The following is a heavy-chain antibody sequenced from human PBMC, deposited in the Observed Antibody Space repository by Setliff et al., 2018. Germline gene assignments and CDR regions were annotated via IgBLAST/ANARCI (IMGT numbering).Heavy chain of an antibody. CDR2: LYYSGNT. Sequence: SETLSLTCNVSGGSISSYSWSWIRQAPGKGLEWIGYLYYSGNTNYNPSLKSRVTISGDTSQNYFSLKLTSVTEADTAVYYCARGPPGYYYYMNVWG. CDR1: GGSISSYS. V-gene: IGHV4-59*01. J-gene: IGHJ6*03. CDR3: ARGPPGYYYYMNV.